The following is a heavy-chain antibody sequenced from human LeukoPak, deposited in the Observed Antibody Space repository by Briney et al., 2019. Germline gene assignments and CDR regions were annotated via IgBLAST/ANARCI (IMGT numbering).Heavy chain of an antibody. Sequence: PGGSLRLSCAASGFTFSSYAMHWVRQAPGKGLEWVAVISYDGSNKYYADSVKGRFTISRDNAKNSLYLQTNSLRAEDTAVYYCASYDSSGYYMWYWGQGTLVTVSS. J-gene: IGHJ4*02. V-gene: IGHV3-30-3*01. CDR2: ISYDGSNK. D-gene: IGHD3-22*01. CDR3: ASYDSSGYYMWY. CDR1: GFTFSSYA.